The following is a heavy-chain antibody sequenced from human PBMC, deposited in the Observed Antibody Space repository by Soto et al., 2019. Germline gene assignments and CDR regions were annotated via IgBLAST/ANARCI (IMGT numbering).Heavy chain of an antibody. CDR3: AKDFQSSWPNYYGMDV. CDR2: ISGSGGST. D-gene: IGHD6-13*01. Sequence: GSLRLSCAASGFTFSSYAMSWVRQAPGKGLEWVSAISGSGGSTYYTGSVKGRFTISRDNSKSTLYLQMNSLRAEDTALYYCAKDFQSSWPNYYGMDVWGQGTTVTVSS. V-gene: IGHV3-23*01. J-gene: IGHJ6*02. CDR1: GFTFSSYA.